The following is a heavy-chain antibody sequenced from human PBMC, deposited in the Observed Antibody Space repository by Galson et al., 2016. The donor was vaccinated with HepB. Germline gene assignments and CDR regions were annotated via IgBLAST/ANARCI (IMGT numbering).Heavy chain of an antibody. CDR3: VRDPGSGWAPFDY. D-gene: IGHD6-19*01. V-gene: IGHV1-3*01. J-gene: IGHJ4*01. CDR1: GYTFTNYP. CDR2: INPANGDT. Sequence: SVKVSCKASGYTFTNYPINWVRQAPGQRLEWMGWINPANGDTRYSQNFQGRATITRDTSAGTAYMELDSLTSEDTAVYYCVRDPGSGWAPFDYWGHGTLVTVSS.